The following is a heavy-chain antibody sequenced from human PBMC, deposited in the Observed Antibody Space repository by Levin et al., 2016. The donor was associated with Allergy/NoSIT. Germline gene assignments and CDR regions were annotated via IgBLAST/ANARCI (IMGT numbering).Heavy chain of an antibody. Sequence: PGKGLEWIGSIYYSGSTYYNPSLKSRVTISVDTSKNQFSLKLSSVTAADTAVYYCAGGGYYGDYYYYYGMDVWGQGTTVTVSS. CDR3: AGGGYYGDYYYYYGMDV. CDR2: IYYSGST. J-gene: IGHJ6*02. D-gene: IGHD3-3*01. V-gene: IGHV4-39*01.